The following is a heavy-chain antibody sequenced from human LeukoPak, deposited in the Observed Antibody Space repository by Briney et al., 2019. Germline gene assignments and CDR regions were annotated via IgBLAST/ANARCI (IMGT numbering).Heavy chain of an antibody. J-gene: IGHJ6*02. CDR1: GYTFTSYY. CDR3: AREYVLRFLEWPPSYYYGMDV. Sequence: ASVKVSCKASGYTFTSYYMHWVRQAPGQGLEWMGIINPSGGSTSYAQKFQGRVTMTRDTSTSTVYMELSSLRSEDTAVYYCAREYVLRFLEWPPSYYYGMDVWGQGITVTVSS. V-gene: IGHV1-46*01. CDR2: INPSGGST. D-gene: IGHD3-3*01.